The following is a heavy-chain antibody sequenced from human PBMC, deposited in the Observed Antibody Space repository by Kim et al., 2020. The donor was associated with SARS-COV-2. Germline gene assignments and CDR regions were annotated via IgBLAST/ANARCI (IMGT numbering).Heavy chain of an antibody. CDR2: IYYSGST. J-gene: IGHJ6*02. CDR1: GGSISSGGYY. V-gene: IGHV4-31*03. D-gene: IGHD3-10*01. CDR3: ARANYGSGSYVYYYYGMDV. Sequence: SETLSLTCTVSGGSISSGGYYWSWIRQHPGKGLEWIGYIYYSGSTYYNPSLKSRVTISVDTSKNQFSLKLSSVTAADTAVYYCARANYGSGSYVYYYYGMDVWGQGTTVTVSS.